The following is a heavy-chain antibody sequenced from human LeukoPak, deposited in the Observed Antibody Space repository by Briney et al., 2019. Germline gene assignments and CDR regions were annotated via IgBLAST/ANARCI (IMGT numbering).Heavy chain of an antibody. J-gene: IGHJ3*02. D-gene: IGHD2-15*01. V-gene: IGHV4-59*01. CDR2: IYYSGST. Sequence: SETLSLTCTVSGGSISTYYGNWIRQAPGKGLEWIGYIYYSGSTNYNPSLKSRVTISVDTSKNQFSLKLSSVTAADTAVYYCARAACSGGSCYYLDAFDIWGQGTMVTVAS. CDR3: ARAACSGGSCYYLDAFDI. CDR1: GGSISTYY.